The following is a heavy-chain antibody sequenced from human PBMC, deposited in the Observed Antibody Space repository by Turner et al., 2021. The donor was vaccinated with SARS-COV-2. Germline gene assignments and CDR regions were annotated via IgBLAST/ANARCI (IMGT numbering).Heavy chain of an antibody. D-gene: IGHD2-2*01. CDR2: INPSGGST. V-gene: IGHV1-46*03. CDR1: GYTFTNYY. J-gene: IGHJ4*02. CDR3: TRDVTFCSSASCPFDY. Sequence: QVQLVQSGAEVEKPGASVKVSCKAPGYTFTNYYIHWVRQAPGQGLEWMGIINPSGGSTTYAQKFQGRVTMTRDTSTSTFYMELSSLRSEDTAVYYCTRDVTFCSSASCPFDYWGQGTLVTVSS.